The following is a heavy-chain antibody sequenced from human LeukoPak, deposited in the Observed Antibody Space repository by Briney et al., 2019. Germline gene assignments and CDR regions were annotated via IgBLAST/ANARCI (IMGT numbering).Heavy chain of an antibody. Sequence: GGSLRLSCAASGFTCSSYAMSWVRQAPGKGLEWVSAISGSGGSTYYADSVKGRFTISRDNSKNTLYLQMNSLRAEDTAVYYCAFVGVVRGVSNWFDPWGQGTLVTVSS. V-gene: IGHV3-23*01. D-gene: IGHD3-10*01. CDR3: AFVGVVRGVSNWFDP. CDR1: GFTCSSYA. CDR2: ISGSGGST. J-gene: IGHJ5*02.